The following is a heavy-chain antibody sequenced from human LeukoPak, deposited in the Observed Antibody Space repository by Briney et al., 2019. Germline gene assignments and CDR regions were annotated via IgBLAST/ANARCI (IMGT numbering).Heavy chain of an antibody. CDR3: ARGHDYVWGSYRPSILFDY. CDR1: GYTFTSYG. CDR2: IIPIFGTA. Sequence: ASVKVSCKASGYTFTSYGISWVRQAPGQGLEWMGGIIPIFGTANYAQKFQGRVTITTDESTSTAYMELSSLRSEDTAVYYCARGHDYVWGSYRPSILFDYWGQGTLVTVSS. J-gene: IGHJ4*02. D-gene: IGHD3-16*02. V-gene: IGHV1-69*05.